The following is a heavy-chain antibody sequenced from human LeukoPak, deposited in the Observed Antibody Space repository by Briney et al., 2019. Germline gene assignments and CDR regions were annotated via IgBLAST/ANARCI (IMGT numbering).Heavy chain of an antibody. Sequence: SETLSLTCAVYGGSFSGYYWSWIRQPPGKGLEWIGEINHSGSTNHNPSLKSRVTISVDTSKNQFSLKLSSVTAADTAVYYCARGNRYGITMVRGTNFDYWGQGTLVTVSS. CDR3: ARGNRYGITMVRGTNFDY. D-gene: IGHD3-10*01. J-gene: IGHJ4*02. V-gene: IGHV4-34*01. CDR1: GGSFSGYY. CDR2: INHSGST.